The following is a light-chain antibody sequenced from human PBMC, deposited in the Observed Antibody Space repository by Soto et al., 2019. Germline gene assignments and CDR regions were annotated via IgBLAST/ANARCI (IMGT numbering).Light chain of an antibody. J-gene: IGLJ2*01. Sequence: NFMLTQPHSVSESPGKTVTISCTRSSGSIASNYVQWYQQRPGSSPTTVIYEDNQRPSGVPDRFSGSIHSSSNSASLTISGLKTEDEADSYCQSYDSSTNVVFGGGTKL. CDR1: SGSIASNY. CDR3: QSYDSSTNVV. V-gene: IGLV6-57*01. CDR2: EDN.